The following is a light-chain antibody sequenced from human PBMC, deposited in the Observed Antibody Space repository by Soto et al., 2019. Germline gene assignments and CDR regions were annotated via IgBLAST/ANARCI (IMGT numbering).Light chain of an antibody. J-gene: IGKJ1*01. CDR2: GAS. CDR3: QQYGSSPWT. V-gene: IGKV3-20*01. Sequence: EIVMTQSPATLAVSPGDTATLSCRASQSVSSSYLTWYQQKPGQAPRLLIYGASSRATGVPDRFSGSGSGTDFTLTISRLEPEDFAVYYCQQYGSSPWTFGQGTKVDIK. CDR1: QSVSSSY.